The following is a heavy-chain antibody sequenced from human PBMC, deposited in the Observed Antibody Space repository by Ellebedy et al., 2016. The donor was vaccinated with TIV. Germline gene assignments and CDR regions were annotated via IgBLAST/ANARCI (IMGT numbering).Heavy chain of an antibody. J-gene: IGHJ6*02. CDR2: FSYSGST. D-gene: IGHD1-7*01. Sequence: GSLRLSCTVSSDSISSYPWSWIRQPPGKGLEWIGCFSYSGSTNYIPSLKSRVTMSLDTSKNQFSLKLSSVTAADTAVYYCARHGGPITGTTFSRYYYYDMDVWGQGTTVTVSS. CDR1: SDSISSYP. CDR3: ARHGGPITGTTFSRYYYYDMDV. V-gene: IGHV4-59*08.